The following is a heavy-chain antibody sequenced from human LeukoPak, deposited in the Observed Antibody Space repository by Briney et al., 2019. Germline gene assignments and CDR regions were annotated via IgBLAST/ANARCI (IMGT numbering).Heavy chain of an antibody. D-gene: IGHD3-9*01. CDR3: ARVNYDILTGYTHTWFDP. CDR1: GYSISSGYY. J-gene: IGHJ5*02. V-gene: IGHV4-38-2*02. Sequence: SETLSLTCTVSGYSISSGYYWGWIRRPPGKGLEWIGSIYHSGSTYYNPSLKSRVTISVDTSKNQFSLKLSSVTAADTAVYYCARVNYDILTGYTHTWFDPWGQGTLVTVSS. CDR2: IYHSGST.